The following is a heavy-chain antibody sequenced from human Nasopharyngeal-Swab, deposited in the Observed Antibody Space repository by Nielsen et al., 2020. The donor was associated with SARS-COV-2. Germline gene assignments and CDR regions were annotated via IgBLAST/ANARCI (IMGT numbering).Heavy chain of an antibody. CDR3: AREYYYGSGSLDY. D-gene: IGHD3-10*01. J-gene: IGHJ4*02. CDR1: GFTFSSYA. Sequence: GESLKISCAASGFTFSSYAMHWVRQAPGKGLEWVAVISYDGSNKYYADSVKGRFTISRDNSKNTLYLQMNSLRAEDTAGYYCAREYYYGSGSLDYWGQGTLVTVSS. CDR2: ISYDGSNK. V-gene: IGHV3-30*04.